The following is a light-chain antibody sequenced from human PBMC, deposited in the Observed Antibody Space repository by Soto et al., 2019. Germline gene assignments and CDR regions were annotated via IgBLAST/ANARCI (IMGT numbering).Light chain of an antibody. Sequence: DIQMTQSPSTLSASVGDRVTITCRASQSIRSWLAWYQQKAGTAPKLLIYRASSLESGVPSRFSGSGSGTEFALTISSLQPDYFATYFCQQYDSYPWTFGQGTEVEIK. CDR2: RAS. J-gene: IGKJ1*01. CDR3: QQYDSYPWT. CDR1: QSIRSW. V-gene: IGKV1-5*03.